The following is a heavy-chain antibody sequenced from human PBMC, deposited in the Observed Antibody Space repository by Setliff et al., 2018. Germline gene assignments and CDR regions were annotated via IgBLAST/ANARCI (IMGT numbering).Heavy chain of an antibody. CDR1: GFTFGTYR. V-gene: IGHV3-33*08. CDR3: ARTCSGSGCYAGLES. D-gene: IGHD2-15*01. Sequence: LRLSCAASGFTFGTYRMHWVRQAPGKGLEWVAVIWGDGVNKFHADSVKGRFTISRDNSKNTLYLQMNSLRPEDTAVYYCARTCSGSGCYAGLESWGQGTPVTVSS. J-gene: IGHJ4*02. CDR2: IWGDGVNK.